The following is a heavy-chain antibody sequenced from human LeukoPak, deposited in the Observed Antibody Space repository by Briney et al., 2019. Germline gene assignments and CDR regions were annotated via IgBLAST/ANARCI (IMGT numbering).Heavy chain of an antibody. CDR1: GYTFSGYF. V-gene: IGHV1-2*06. Sequence: ASVKVSCKAPGYTFSGYFVHWVRQAPGQGLEWMGRINAGSGDTEFAQKFQGRVTMTRDTFVSTAYMEVSGLTSDDTAMYYCARDLSSTPNWELDYWGQGTLVTVSS. CDR2: INAGSGDT. J-gene: IGHJ4*02. D-gene: IGHD1-1*01. CDR3: ARDLSSTPNWELDY.